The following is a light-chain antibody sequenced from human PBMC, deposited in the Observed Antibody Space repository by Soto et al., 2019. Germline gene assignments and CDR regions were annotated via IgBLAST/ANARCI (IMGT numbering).Light chain of an antibody. CDR2: DVS. J-gene: IGLJ1*01. CDR3: CSYAGSSYV. CDR1: SSDVGNYNY. V-gene: IGLV2-11*01. Sequence: QSALTQPRSVSGSPGQSVTISCTGTSSDVGNYNYVSWYQHHPGKAPKLMIYDVSKRPSGVPDRFSGSKSGNTASLTISGLQAEDEADYYCCSYAGSSYVFGTGTKLTVL.